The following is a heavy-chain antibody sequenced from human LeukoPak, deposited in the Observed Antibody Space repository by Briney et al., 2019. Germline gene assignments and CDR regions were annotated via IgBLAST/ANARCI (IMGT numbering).Heavy chain of an antibody. CDR3: EYTAMVYPPNPDY. CDR1: GFTFSDYY. D-gene: IGHD5-18*01. CDR2: ISSSGSTI. V-gene: IGHV3-11*04. Sequence: GGSLRLSCAASGFTFSDYYMSWVRQAPGKGLEWVSYISSSGSTIYYADSLKGRFTISRDNAKNSLYLQMNSLRAEDTAVYYCEYTAMVYPPNPDYWGQGTLVTVSS. J-gene: IGHJ4*02.